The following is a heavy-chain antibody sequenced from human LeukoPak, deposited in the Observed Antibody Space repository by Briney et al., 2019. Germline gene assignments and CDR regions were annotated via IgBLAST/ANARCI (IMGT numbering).Heavy chain of an antibody. CDR2: INPSGGTT. CDR3: SRDNSERDESCWFNP. V-gene: IGHV1-46*01. J-gene: IGHJ5*02. Sequence: ASVKVSFKSFGYTYTNNYLHWVRQPPGQGPEWMGVINPSGGTTTNAQKFQGRLILTRDMATCTDYLELSILRLEDKAVYFCSRDNSERDESCWFNPWGQGTLVTVSS. D-gene: IGHD5-24*01. CDR1: GYTYTNNY.